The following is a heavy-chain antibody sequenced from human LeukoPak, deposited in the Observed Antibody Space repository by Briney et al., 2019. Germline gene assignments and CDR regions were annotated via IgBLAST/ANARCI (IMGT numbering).Heavy chain of an antibody. V-gene: IGHV3-74*01. J-gene: IGHJ4*02. CDR1: GISLSNYW. Sequence: GGSRRLSCVVSGISLSNYWMHWVRQAPGKGLVWVSRINSEGTTTSYADSVKGRFTIFRDTAKNTLYLQMNSLRADDTAVYYCGSVFDYWGQGALVTVSS. CDR2: INSEGTTT. CDR3: GSVFDY.